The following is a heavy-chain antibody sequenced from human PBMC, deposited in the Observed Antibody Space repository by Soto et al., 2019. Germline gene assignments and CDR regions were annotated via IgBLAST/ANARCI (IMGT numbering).Heavy chain of an antibody. CDR3: ARYSPELWFGELSWFDP. J-gene: IGHJ5*02. CDR1: GGSISSSSYY. CDR2: IYYSGST. V-gene: IGHV4-39*01. Sequence: QLQLQESGPGLVKPSETLSLTCTVSGGSISSSSYYWGWIRQPPGKGREWIGSIYYSGSTYYNPSLKSRVTISVETSKNQFSLKLSSVTAADTAVYYCARYSPELWFGELSWFDPWGQGTLVTVSS. D-gene: IGHD3-10*01.